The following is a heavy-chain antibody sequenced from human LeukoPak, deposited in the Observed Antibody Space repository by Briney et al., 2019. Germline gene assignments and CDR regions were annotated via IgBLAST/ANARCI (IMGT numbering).Heavy chain of an antibody. V-gene: IGHV3-66*01. Sequence: PGGSLRLPCPASGFTVSGNYVSWVRQAPGKGLEWVPVFYSGGSTYYADSLNSRFTISRDNSKKRLYLQLNSLRAADTAVYYCARVSHYDSSGYYDLDAFDIWGQGTMVTVSS. CDR1: GFTVSGNY. J-gene: IGHJ3*02. CDR2: FYSGGST. CDR3: ARVSHYDSSGYYDLDAFDI. D-gene: IGHD3-22*01.